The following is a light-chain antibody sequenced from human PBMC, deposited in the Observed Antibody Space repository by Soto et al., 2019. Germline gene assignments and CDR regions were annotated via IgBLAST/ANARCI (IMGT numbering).Light chain of an antibody. Sequence: EIVLTQSPGTLSLSPGERATLSCRASQSVSSSSYLAWYQQKPGQAPRLLIYGASSRATGIPDRFSGSGSATDFTLTISRLEPEDFAVYYCQQYGSSPSYTFGQGTTLEIK. CDR1: QSVSSSSY. J-gene: IGKJ2*01. CDR3: QQYGSSPSYT. CDR2: GAS. V-gene: IGKV3-20*01.